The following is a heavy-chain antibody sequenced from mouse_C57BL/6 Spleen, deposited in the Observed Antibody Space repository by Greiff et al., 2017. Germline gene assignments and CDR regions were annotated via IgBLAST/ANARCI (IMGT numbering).Heavy chain of an antibody. CDR2: IHPNSGST. CDR3: ARSEGGSMGAY. D-gene: IGHD1-1*01. J-gene: IGHJ3*01. Sequence: QVQLQQPGAELVKPGASVKLSCKASGYTFTSYWMHWVKQRPGQGLEWIGMIHPNSGSTNYNEKFKSKATLTVDKSSSTTYMQLSSLTSEDSAVXYCARSEGGSMGAYWGQGTLVTVSA. CDR1: GYTFTSYW. V-gene: IGHV1-64*01.